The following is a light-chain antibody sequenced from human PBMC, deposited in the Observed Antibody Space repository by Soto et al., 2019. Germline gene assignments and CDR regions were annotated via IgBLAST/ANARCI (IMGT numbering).Light chain of an antibody. Sequence: ELVLTQSPGTLSLSPGERATLSCRASQILNNRFLAWYQQKPGQAPRLLISGASSRATGIPDRFSGSGSGTDFTLTISRLEPEDFAVYYCQHCDGSLWTFGQGTKVEIK. J-gene: IGKJ1*01. CDR2: GAS. CDR3: QHCDGSLWT. CDR1: QILNNRF. V-gene: IGKV3-20*01.